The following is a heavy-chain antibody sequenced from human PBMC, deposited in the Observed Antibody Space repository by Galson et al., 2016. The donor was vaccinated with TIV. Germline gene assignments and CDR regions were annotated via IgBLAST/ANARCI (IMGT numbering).Heavy chain of an antibody. J-gene: IGHJ5*02. V-gene: IGHV1-69*13. CDR3: AKGTGYELRNNYFDQ. CDR1: GGIFRSHA. Sequence: SVKASCKVPGGIFRSHAINWVRQAPGQGLEWMGGIIAIFGTTDYAQKFQGRFTITADESTSTVYMELSSLRSEDTAVFYCAKGTGYELRNNYFDQWGQGTLVTVSS. CDR2: IIAIFGTT. D-gene: IGHD5-12*01.